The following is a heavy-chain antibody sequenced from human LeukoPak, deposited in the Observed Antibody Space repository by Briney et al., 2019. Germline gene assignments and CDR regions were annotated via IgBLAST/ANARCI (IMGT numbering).Heavy chain of an antibody. Sequence: SETLSLTCTVSGGSISSYYWSWIRQPPGKGLEWIGYIYYSGSTNYNPSLKSRVTISVDTSKNQFSLKLSSVTAADTAVYYCARHSPDGWELPVDYWGQGTLVTVSS. J-gene: IGHJ4*02. CDR3: ARHSPDGWELPVDY. CDR1: GGSISSYY. CDR2: IYYSGST. D-gene: IGHD1-26*01. V-gene: IGHV4-59*08.